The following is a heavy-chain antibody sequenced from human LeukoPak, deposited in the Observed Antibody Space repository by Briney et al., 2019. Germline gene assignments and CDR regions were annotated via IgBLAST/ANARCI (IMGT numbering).Heavy chain of an antibody. J-gene: IGHJ4*02. V-gene: IGHV3-48*04. Sequence: GGSLRLSCAASGFTFSTYSMMWVRQAPGKGLEWVSYISESSGTIYYADSVKGRFTISRDNAKNSLYLQMNSLRAEDTAVYYCTGKFDYWGQGTLVTVSS. CDR3: TGKFDY. CDR1: GFTFSTYS. CDR2: ISESSGTI.